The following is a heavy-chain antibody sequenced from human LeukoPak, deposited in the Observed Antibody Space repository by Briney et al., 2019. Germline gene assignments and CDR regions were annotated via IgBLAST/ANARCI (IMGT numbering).Heavy chain of an antibody. CDR2: INSDGNST. Sequence: PGGSLRLSCAASGFTFSSYWMHWVRQAPGKGLVWVSRINSDGNSTSYADSVKGRFTISRDNAKKTLYLQMNSLRAEDTAVYYCARIPYDFWSGYYYGMDVWGQGTTVTVSS. D-gene: IGHD3-3*01. CDR1: GFTFSSYW. J-gene: IGHJ6*02. V-gene: IGHV3-74*01. CDR3: ARIPYDFWSGYYYGMDV.